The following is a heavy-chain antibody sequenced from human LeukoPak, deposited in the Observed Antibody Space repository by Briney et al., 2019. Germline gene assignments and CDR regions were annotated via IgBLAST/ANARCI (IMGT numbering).Heavy chain of an antibody. J-gene: IGHJ3*02. D-gene: IGHD5-24*01. CDR3: ARGRDGYGDDAFDI. CDR2: IYYSGGT. CDR1: GGSISSYY. V-gene: IGHV4-59*01. Sequence: PSETLSLTCTVSGGSISSYYWSWIRQPPGKGLEWIGYIYYSGGTNYNPSLKSRVTISVDTSKNQFSLKLSSVTAADTAVYYCARGRDGYGDDAFDIWGQGTMVTVSS.